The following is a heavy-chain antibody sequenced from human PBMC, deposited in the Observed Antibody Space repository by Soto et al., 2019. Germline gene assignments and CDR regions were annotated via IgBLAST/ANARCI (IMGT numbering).Heavy chain of an antibody. CDR1: GFSLSTSGVG. V-gene: IGHV2-5*02. D-gene: IGHD2-15*01. J-gene: IGHJ1*01. CDR3: AHRRLVVVAAGAEYFQH. Sequence: SGPTLVNPTQTLTLTCTFSGFSLSTSGVGVGWIRQPPGKALEWLALIYWDDDKRYSPSLKSRLTITKDTSKNQVVLTMTNMDPVDTATYYCAHRRLVVVAAGAEYFQHWGQGTLVTVSS. CDR2: IYWDDDK.